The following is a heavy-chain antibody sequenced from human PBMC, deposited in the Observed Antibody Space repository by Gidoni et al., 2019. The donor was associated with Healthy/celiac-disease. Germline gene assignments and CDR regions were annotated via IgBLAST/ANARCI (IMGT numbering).Heavy chain of an antibody. CDR1: GGSFSGYY. CDR2: INHSGST. J-gene: IGHJ4*02. D-gene: IGHD1-26*01. V-gene: IGHV4-34*01. Sequence: VQLHQCVAGLLTPSETLSLTCAVYGGSFSGYYLSWIRQPPGKGLEWIGEINHSGSTNYNPSLKSRVTISVDTSKNQCSLKLSSVTAADTAVYYCARGYAKELGDYWGQGTLVTVSS. CDR3: ARGYAKELGDY.